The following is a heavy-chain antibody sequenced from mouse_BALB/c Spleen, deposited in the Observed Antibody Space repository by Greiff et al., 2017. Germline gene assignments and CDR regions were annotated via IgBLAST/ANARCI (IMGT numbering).Heavy chain of an antibody. CDR1: GFTFSSFG. CDR3: ARRMINYAMDY. J-gene: IGHJ4*01. CDR2: ISSGSSTI. D-gene: IGHD2-4*01. Sequence: EVNLVESGGGLVQPGGSRKLSCAASGFTFSSFGMHWVRQAPEKGLEWVAYISSGSSTIYYADTVKGRFTISRDNPKNTLFLQMTSLRSEDTAMYYCARRMINYAMDYWGQGTSVTVSS. V-gene: IGHV5-17*02.